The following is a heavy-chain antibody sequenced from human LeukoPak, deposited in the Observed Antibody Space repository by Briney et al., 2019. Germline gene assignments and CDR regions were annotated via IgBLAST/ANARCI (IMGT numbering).Heavy chain of an antibody. CDR3: ASLHGDYVY. Sequence: GGSLRLSCAASGFTFSSYSMNWVRPAPGKGVEWVSCTTSSSSDLYYADSVKGRFTISRDNTESSLYLQMDSLRVEDTAIYYCASLHGDYVYWGQGTLVTVSS. J-gene: IGHJ4*02. V-gene: IGHV3-21*01. CDR1: GFTFSSYS. D-gene: IGHD4-17*01. CDR2: TTSSSSDL.